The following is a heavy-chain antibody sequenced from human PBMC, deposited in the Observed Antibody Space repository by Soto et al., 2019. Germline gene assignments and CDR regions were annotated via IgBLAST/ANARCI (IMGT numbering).Heavy chain of an antibody. CDR3: ARDGAGTAVAGSAYYYYGMDV. D-gene: IGHD6-19*01. J-gene: IGHJ6*02. CDR2: MNPNSGNT. CDR1: GYTFTSYD. Sequence: GASVKVSCKASGYTFTSYDINWVRQATGQGLEWMGWMNPNSGNTGYAQKFQGRVTMTRNTSISTAYMELSSLRSEDTAVYYCARDGAGTAVAGSAYYYYGMDVWGQGTTVTVSS. V-gene: IGHV1-8*01.